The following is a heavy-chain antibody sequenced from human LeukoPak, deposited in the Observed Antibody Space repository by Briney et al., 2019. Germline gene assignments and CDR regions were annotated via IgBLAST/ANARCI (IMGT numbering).Heavy chain of an antibody. CDR3: ARVVYYDSSGLYGMDV. V-gene: IGHV1-18*01. CDR2: ISAYNGNT. D-gene: IGHD3-22*01. Sequence: ASVKVSCKASGYTFTSYGISWVRQAPGQGLEWMGWISAYNGNTNYAQKLQGRVTMTTDTSTSTAYMELRSLGSDDTAVYYCARVVYYDSSGLYGMDVWGQGTTVTVSS. CDR1: GYTFTSYG. J-gene: IGHJ6*02.